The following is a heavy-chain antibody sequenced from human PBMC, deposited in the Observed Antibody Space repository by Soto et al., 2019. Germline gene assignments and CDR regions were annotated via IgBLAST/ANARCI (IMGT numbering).Heavy chain of an antibody. J-gene: IGHJ6*02. V-gene: IGHV3-30*18. CDR3: AKASDYGRRLTAYGMDV. Sequence: QVQLVESGGGVVQPGRSLRLSCAASGFTFSSYGMHWVRQATGKGLEWVAVISYDGSNKYYADSVKGRFTISRDNSKNTLYLQMNSLRAEDTAVYYCAKASDYGRRLTAYGMDVWGQGTTVTVSS. D-gene: IGHD4-17*01. CDR2: ISYDGSNK. CDR1: GFTFSSYG.